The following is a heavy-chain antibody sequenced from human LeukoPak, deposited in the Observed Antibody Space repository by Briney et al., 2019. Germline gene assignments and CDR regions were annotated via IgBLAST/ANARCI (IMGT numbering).Heavy chain of an antibody. J-gene: IGHJ4*02. D-gene: IGHD6-19*01. V-gene: IGHV4-61*01. Sequence: PSETLSLTCTVSGGSISSGSYYWSWLRQPPGTGLEWIGYIYYSGSTNYNPSLKSRVTISVDTSKNQFSLKLSSVTAADTAVYYCARTSSSGWYSSYYFDYWGQGTLVTVSS. CDR1: GGSISSGSYY. CDR2: IYYSGST. CDR3: ARTSSSGWYSSYYFDY.